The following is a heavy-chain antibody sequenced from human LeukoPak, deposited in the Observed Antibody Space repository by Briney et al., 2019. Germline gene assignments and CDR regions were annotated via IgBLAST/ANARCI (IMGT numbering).Heavy chain of an antibody. Sequence: SETLSLTCTVSGYSISSGYYWGWIRPPPGKGLEWIGSIYHSGSTYYNPSLKSRVTISVDTSKNQFSLKLSSVTAADTSVYSCARGNYGTFDYWGQGTLVTVSS. V-gene: IGHV4-38-2*02. CDR2: IYHSGST. D-gene: IGHD1-7*01. CDR1: GYSISSGYY. CDR3: ARGNYGTFDY. J-gene: IGHJ4*02.